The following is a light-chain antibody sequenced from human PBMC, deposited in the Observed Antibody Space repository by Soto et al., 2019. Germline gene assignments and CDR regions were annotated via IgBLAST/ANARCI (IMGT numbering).Light chain of an antibody. Sequence: DIVMTQSPATLSVSPGERATLYCRASQSVSNNLAWYQQKPGQAPRLLIYNASTRPTGLPARFSGSGSGTEYTLTISSLLSEDFAVYYCQQDTTWPLTFGGGTKVEI. CDR1: QSVSNN. J-gene: IGKJ4*01. CDR2: NAS. CDR3: QQDTTWPLT. V-gene: IGKV3-15*01.